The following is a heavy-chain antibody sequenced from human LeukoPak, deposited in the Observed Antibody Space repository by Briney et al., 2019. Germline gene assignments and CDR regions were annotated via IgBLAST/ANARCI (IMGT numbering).Heavy chain of an antibody. D-gene: IGHD2-15*01. CDR2: IYPGDSDT. Sequence: GESLKISCKASGYSFTNYWIGWVRQMPGKGLEWMGIIYPGDSDTGYSPSFQGQVTISADKSITTAYLQWSSLKASDTAMYYCARASRGVTYCSGGSCYSSGWFDPWGQGTLVTVSS. V-gene: IGHV5-51*01. J-gene: IGHJ5*02. CDR1: GYSFTNYW. CDR3: ARASRGVTYCSGGSCYSSGWFDP.